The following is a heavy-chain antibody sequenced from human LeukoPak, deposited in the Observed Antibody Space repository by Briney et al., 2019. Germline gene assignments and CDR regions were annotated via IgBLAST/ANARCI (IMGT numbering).Heavy chain of an antibody. Sequence: ASVKVSCKASGYTFTNYGIGWVRQAPGQGLEWMGWINVYNGNTNYAQKLQGRVTMTTDTSTSTAYMELRSLRSDDTAFYYCARVMIVGKARFQQWGEGTLVIVSS. J-gene: IGHJ1*01. CDR2: INVYNGNT. D-gene: IGHD3-22*01. CDR3: ARVMIVGKARFQQ. CDR1: GYTFTNYG. V-gene: IGHV1-18*01.